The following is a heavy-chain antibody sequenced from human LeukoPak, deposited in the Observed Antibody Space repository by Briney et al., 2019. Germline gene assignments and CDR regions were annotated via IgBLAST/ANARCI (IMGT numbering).Heavy chain of an antibody. CDR2: IIPILGIA. CDR1: GGTFSSYA. Sequence: GASVKVSCKASGGTFSSYAISWVRQAPGQGLEWMGRIIPILGIANYAQKFQGRVTITADKSTSTAYMELNSLRAEDTAVYYCARALYSSGWYEDYWGQGTLVTVSS. J-gene: IGHJ4*02. V-gene: IGHV1-69*04. CDR3: ARALYSSGWYEDY. D-gene: IGHD6-19*01.